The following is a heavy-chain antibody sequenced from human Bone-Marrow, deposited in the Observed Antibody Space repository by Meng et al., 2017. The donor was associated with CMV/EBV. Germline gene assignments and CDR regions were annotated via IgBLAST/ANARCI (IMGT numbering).Heavy chain of an antibody. CDR2: ISSSSSYI. D-gene: IGHD3-9*01. CDR1: GFTFSSYS. CDR3: ARDRSYYDILTGSMQYYGMDV. J-gene: IGHJ6*02. V-gene: IGHV3-21*01. Sequence: GESLKISCAASGFTFSSYSMNWVRRAPGKGLEWVSSISSSSSYIYYADSVKGRFTISRDNAKNSLYLQMNSLRAGDTAVYYCARDRSYYDILTGSMQYYGMDVWGQGTTVTVSS.